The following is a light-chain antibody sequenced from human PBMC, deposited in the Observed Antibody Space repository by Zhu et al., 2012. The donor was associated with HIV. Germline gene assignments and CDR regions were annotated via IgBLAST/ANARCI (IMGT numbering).Light chain of an antibody. CDR3: QNYDSGPET. CDR1: QGISNS. V-gene: IGKV1-NL1*01. J-gene: IGKJ1*01. CDR2: AAS. Sequence: DIQMTQSPSSLSASVGDRVTITCRASQGISNSLAWYQQKPGKAPKLLLYAASRLESGVPSRFSGGASGTDFTLTISSLQPEDVATYFCQNYDSGPETFGQGTTVDIK.